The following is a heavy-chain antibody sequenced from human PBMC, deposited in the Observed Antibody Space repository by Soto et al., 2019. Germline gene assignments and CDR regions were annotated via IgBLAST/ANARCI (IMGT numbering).Heavy chain of an antibody. J-gene: IGHJ3*02. V-gene: IGHV3-30*18. CDR1: GFTFSSYG. D-gene: IGHD2-21*02. Sequence: PGGSLRLSCAASGFTFSSYGMHWVRQAPGKGLEWVAVISYDGSNKYYADSVKGRFTISRDNSKNTLYLQMNSLRAEDTAVYYCAKAVGTRPLFDIWGQGTMVTVSS. CDR2: ISYDGSNK. CDR3: AKAVGTRPLFDI.